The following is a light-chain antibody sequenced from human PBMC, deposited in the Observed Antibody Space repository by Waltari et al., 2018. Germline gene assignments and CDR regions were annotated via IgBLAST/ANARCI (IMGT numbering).Light chain of an antibody. Sequence: QSALTQPRPVSGSPGQSVTISCTGTNSDVGGYKYVPWYQQHPDKAPRLIIYDVYTRPSGVPNRFSGSKSANTASLTISGLQSEDEADYYCCSYAGSFTWVFGTGTKVTVL. CDR1: NSDVGGYKY. CDR2: DVY. J-gene: IGLJ1*01. CDR3: CSYAGSFTWV. V-gene: IGLV2-11*01.